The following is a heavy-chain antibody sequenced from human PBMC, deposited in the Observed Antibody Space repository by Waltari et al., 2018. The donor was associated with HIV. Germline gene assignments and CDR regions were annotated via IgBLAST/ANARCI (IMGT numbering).Heavy chain of an antibody. V-gene: IGHV1-18*01. CDR1: GYTFSAYA. CDR2: INNYYGQT. CDR3: ARGVALVRGVKIRGHMDV. J-gene: IGHJ6*02. Sequence: VQLVQSGAEVKRPGASVRVSCTSSGYTFSAYAINWVRQAPGQGLEWMGWINNYYGQTNFAEKFQGRVTMTTDTSKSTAYMELRSLRSDDTAVYFCARGVALVRGVKIRGHMDVWGQGTTVTVSS. D-gene: IGHD3-10*01.